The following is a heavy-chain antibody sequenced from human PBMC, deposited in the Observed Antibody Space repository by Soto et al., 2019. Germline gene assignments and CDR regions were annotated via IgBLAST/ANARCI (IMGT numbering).Heavy chain of an antibody. J-gene: IGHJ6*02. CDR3: ARAPGTPMVNYYYGMDV. D-gene: IGHD5-18*01. CDR1: GGSISSGGYY. CDR2: IYYSGST. V-gene: IGHV4-31*03. Sequence: PSETLSLTCTVSGGSISSGGYYWSWIRQHPGKGLEWIGYIYYSGSTYYNPSLKSRVTISVDTSKNQFSLKLSSVTAADTAVYYCARAPGTPMVNYYYGMDVWGQGTTVTVSS.